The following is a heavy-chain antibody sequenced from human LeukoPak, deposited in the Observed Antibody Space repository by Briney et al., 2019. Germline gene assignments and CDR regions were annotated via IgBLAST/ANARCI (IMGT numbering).Heavy chain of an antibody. CDR3: ARLEQYSSSDY. CDR1: GYTFTGYY. D-gene: IGHD1/OR15-1a*01. J-gene: IGHJ4*02. CDR2: INPNSGGT. V-gene: IGHV1-2*02. Sequence: ASVKVSCKTSGYTFTGYYMNWVRQAPGQGLEWMGWINPNSGGTNYAQEFQGRLPMTRDTSTSTAYMELSRPRSDDTALYFCARLEQYSSSDYWGQGTLVTVSS.